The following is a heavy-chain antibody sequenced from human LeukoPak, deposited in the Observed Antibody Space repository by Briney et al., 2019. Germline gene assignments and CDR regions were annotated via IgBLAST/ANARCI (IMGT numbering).Heavy chain of an antibody. J-gene: IGHJ4*02. CDR3: ARGRYYDSSSIAMPPFDY. D-gene: IGHD3-22*01. CDR1: GFTFSDYY. V-gene: IGHV3-11*01. Sequence: GGSLRLSCAASGFTFSDYYMSWIRQAPGKGLEWVSYISSSGTTIYYADSVKGRFTISRDNAKKSMYLQMNSLRAEDTAVYYCARGRYYDSSSIAMPPFDYWGQGTLVTVSS. CDR2: ISSSGTTI.